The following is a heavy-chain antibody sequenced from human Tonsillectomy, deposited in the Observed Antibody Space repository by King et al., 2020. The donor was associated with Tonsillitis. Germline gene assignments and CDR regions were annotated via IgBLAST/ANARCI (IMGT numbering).Heavy chain of an antibody. CDR1: GLSVTTGGVG. J-gene: IGHJ4*02. CDR2: IFWDDTE. V-gene: IGHV2-5*02. D-gene: IGHD7-27*01. CDR3: ARTGEPYFDS. Sequence: TLKESGPTLVKPTQTLTLTCTVSGLSVTTGGVGVGWIRQPPGKALEWLALIFWDDTEYYMPSLKNKINITKDNSNTQVCVTMTHMDPVDTATYYCARTGEPYFDSWGQGTLVIVSS.